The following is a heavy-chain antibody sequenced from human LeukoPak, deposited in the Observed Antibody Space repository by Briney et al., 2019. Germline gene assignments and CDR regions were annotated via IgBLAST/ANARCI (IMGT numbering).Heavy chain of an antibody. J-gene: IGHJ4*02. CDR2: ISHTGTPT. CDR3: AKDRGYCSGGSCYRYFDY. V-gene: IGHV3-48*02. D-gene: IGHD2-15*01. CDR1: GFIFNSYS. Sequence: PGGSLRLSCAASGFIFNSYSMNWVRQAPGKGLEWVSYISHTGTPTHYADSVKGRFTISRDDAKNSLYLQMNGLRDEDTAVYYCAKDRGYCSGGSCYRYFDYWGQGTLVTVSS.